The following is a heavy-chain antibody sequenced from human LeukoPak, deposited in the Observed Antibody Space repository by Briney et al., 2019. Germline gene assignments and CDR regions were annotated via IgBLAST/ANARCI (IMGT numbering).Heavy chain of an antibody. CDR2: ISGSGGST. Sequence: GGSLRLSCAASGFTFSSYAMSWVRQAPGKGLEWVSAISGSGGSTYYADSVKGRFTISRDNSKNTLYLQMNSPRAEDTAVYYCAKDQRAYSSGWYELGWFDYWGQGTLVTVSS. D-gene: IGHD6-19*01. V-gene: IGHV3-23*01. CDR1: GFTFSSYA. CDR3: AKDQRAYSSGWYELGWFDY. J-gene: IGHJ4*02.